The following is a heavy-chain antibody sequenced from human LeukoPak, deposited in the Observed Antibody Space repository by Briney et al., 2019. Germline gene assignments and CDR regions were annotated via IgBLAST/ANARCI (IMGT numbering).Heavy chain of an antibody. V-gene: IGHV1-3*04. CDR1: GYTFTSYA. D-gene: IGHD4-17*01. J-gene: IGHJ4*02. CDR2: INTGNGNT. Sequence: ASVKVSCKASGYTFTSYAMHWVRQAPGQRLEWMGWINTGNGNTKYSQKFQGRVTITRDTSASTAYMELSSLRSEDTAVYYCATCTVTDYYFDYWGQGTLVTVSS. CDR3: ATCTVTDYYFDY.